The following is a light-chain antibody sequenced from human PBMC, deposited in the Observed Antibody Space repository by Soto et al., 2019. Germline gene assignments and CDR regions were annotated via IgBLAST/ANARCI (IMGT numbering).Light chain of an antibody. CDR1: QTVTDN. J-gene: IGKJ5*01. V-gene: IGKV3D-15*01. CDR2: GAS. Sequence: EVVFTQSPATLSVSPGERVTLSCRSSQTVTDNLAWFQQKPGQGPRLLIYGASTRATGIPARFSGSGSETEFTLTVSRLKSEDSAVYYCQQYGSWTNTFGQGTRLEIK. CDR3: QQYGSWTNT.